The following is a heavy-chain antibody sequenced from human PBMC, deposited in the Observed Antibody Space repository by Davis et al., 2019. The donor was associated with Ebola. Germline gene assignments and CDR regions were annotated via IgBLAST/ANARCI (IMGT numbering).Heavy chain of an antibody. D-gene: IGHD6-13*01. V-gene: IGHV3-74*01. CDR3: ARDRYSSSWLQGFDP. J-gene: IGHJ5*02. CDR2: ISTDVSST. Sequence: GESLKISCAASGFNFSRYWMHWVSQAPGKGLVWVSRISTDVSSTSYADSVKGRFTISRDNAKNTLYLQMNSLRAEDTAVYYCARDRYSSSWLQGFDPWGQGTLVTVSS. CDR1: GFNFSRYW.